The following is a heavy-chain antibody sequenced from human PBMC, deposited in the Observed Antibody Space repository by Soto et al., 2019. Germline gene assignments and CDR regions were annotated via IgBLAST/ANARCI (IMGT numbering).Heavy chain of an antibody. CDR1: GFTFSSYA. CDR2: ISGSGGST. V-gene: IGHV3-23*01. J-gene: IGHJ3*02. CDR3: AKXHYYDSSALLGGGAFDI. D-gene: IGHD3-22*01. Sequence: PGGSLRLSCAASGFTFSSYAMSWVRQAPGKGLEWVSAISGSGGSTYYADSVKGRFTISRDNSKNTLYLQMNSLRAEDTAVYYCAKXHYYDSSALLGGGAFDIWGQGTMVTVSS.